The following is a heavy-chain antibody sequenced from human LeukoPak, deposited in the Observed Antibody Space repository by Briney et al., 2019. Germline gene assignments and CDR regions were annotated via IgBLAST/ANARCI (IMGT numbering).Heavy chain of an antibody. D-gene: IGHD3-3*01. J-gene: IGHJ4*02. CDR1: GYSFTSYW. CDR2: IYPSDSDT. Sequence: GESLKISCKGSGYSFTSYWIGWVRQMPGKDLEWMGIIYPSDSDTRYSPSFQGQVTVSADKSISTAYLQWSSLKASDTTIYYCARGRSGYSSFNYRGQGTLVTVSS. V-gene: IGHV5-51*01. CDR3: ARGRSGYSSFNY.